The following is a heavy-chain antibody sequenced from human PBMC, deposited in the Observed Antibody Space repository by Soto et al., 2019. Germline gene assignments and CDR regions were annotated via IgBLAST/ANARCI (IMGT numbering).Heavy chain of an antibody. CDR3: TRDASRDSSARGWFDP. CDR2: ISSNSAYI. J-gene: IGHJ5*02. CDR1: GFTFRSFT. V-gene: IGHV3-21*01. Sequence: GGSLRLSCAASGFTFRSFTMNWVRQAPGKGLEWVSTISSNSAYIYYTDALGGRFTISRDNAKNSLHLQMNSLRAEDTAVYYCTRDASRDSSARGWFDPWGPGTLVTVSS. D-gene: IGHD6-13*01.